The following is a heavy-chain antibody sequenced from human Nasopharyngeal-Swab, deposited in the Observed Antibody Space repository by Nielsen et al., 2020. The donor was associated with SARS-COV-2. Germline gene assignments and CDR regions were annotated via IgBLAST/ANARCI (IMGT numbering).Heavy chain of an antibody. CDR2: ISYDGSNK. V-gene: IGHV3-30-3*01. CDR1: GFTFSSYA. J-gene: IGHJ6*02. CDR3: ARVKISGYDLVGQYYYGMDV. D-gene: IGHD5-12*01. Sequence: GGSLRLSYAASGFTFSSYAMHWVRQAPGKGLEWVAVISYDGSNKYYADSVKGRFTISRDNSKNTLYLQMNSLRAEDTAVYYCARVKISGYDLVGQYYYGMDVWGQGTTVTVSS.